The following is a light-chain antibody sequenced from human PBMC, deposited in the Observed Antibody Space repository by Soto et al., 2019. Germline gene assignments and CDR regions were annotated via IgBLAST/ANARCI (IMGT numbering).Light chain of an antibody. V-gene: IGKV1-39*01. CDR2: TAA. J-gene: IGKJ2*01. Sequence: DIQMTQSPSSLSASIGERVIITCRASQSINYYLNWYQQQPGKAPKLLVSTAASLRSGVPSRFSGSASGTDFALTISSLQPEDFATYYCQQSFTTPYTFGQGTNVDIK. CDR3: QQSFTTPYT. CDR1: QSINYY.